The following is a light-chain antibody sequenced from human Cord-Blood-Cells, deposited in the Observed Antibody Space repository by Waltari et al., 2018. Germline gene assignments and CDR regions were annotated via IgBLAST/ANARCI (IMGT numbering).Light chain of an antibody. CDR2: WAS. Sequence: IVMTQSPDSLPVSLAERATITCKSRPGVLYSSNNKNYLAWYQQKSGQPPKLLIYWASTRESGVPDRISGSGSGTDFTLAISSLQAEDVAVYYCQQYDSTPWTFGQGTKVEIK. V-gene: IGKV4-1*01. CDR1: PGVLYSSNNKNY. CDR3: QQYDSTPWT. J-gene: IGKJ1*01.